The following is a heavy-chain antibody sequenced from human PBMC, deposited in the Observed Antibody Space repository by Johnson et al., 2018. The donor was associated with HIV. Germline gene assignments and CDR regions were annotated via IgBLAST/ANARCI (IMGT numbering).Heavy chain of an antibody. J-gene: IGHJ3*02. V-gene: IGHV3-7*01. CDR2: IKHDGSDK. CDR3: ARDDDYSKVRAFDI. Sequence: MLLVESGGGLVQPGGSLRLSCAASGFTFSTYWMSWVRQAPGKGLEWVANIKHDGSDKYYVGSVTGRFTISRDNAKSSLYLQMNSLRAEDTAVYYCARDDDYSKVRAFDIWRQGTMVTVSS. CDR1: GFTFSTYW. D-gene: IGHD4-11*01.